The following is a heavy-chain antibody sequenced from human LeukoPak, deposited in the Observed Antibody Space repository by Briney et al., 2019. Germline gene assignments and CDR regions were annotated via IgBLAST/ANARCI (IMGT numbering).Heavy chain of an antibody. V-gene: IGHV3-30*18. CDR1: GFTFSSYG. CDR3: AKDNIVVVPAAMLDYYYMDV. Sequence: GGSLRLSCAASGFTFSSYGMHWVRQAPGKGLEWVAVISYDGSNKYYADSVKGRFTISRDNSKNTLYLQMNSLRAEDTAVYYCAKDNIVVVPAAMLDYYYMDVWGKGTTVTVSS. CDR2: ISYDGSNK. J-gene: IGHJ6*03. D-gene: IGHD2-2*01.